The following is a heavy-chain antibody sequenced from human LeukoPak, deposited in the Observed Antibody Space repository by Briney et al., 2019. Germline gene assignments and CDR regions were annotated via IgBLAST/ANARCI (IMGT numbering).Heavy chain of an antibody. CDR2: MHPNSGNT. J-gene: IGHJ3*02. V-gene: IGHV1-8*03. CDR1: GYTSTSYD. D-gene: IGHD4-17*01. CDR3: ARGWGYGDADDAFDI. Sequence: ASLKVSCKASGYTSTSYDTNWARQATGQGLEWIGWMHPNSGNTGYAQKFQGRVTITRNTSISTAYMELSSLRSEDTAVYYCARGWGYGDADDAFDIWGQGTMVTVSS.